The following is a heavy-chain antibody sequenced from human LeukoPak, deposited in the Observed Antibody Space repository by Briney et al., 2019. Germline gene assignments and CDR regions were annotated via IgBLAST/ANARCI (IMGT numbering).Heavy chain of an antibody. D-gene: IGHD2-15*01. CDR3: ARDRDVDDFDS. CDR1: SGSITNYY. J-gene: IGHJ4*01. V-gene: IGHV4-34*01. Sequence: PSETLSLTCTVSSGSITNYYWSWIRQPSGKGLEWIGEINHSGSTNYNPSLKSRVTISVDTSKNQFSLKLSSVTAADTAVYYCARDRDVDDFDSWGHGTLVTVSS. CDR2: INHSGST.